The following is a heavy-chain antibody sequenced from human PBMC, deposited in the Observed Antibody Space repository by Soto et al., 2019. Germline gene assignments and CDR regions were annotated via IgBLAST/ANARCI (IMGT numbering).Heavy chain of an antibody. Sequence: QVQLQQWGAGLLKASETLSLTCAVYGGSFSGYYWSWIRQSPGKGLEWIGEINHSGSTNYNPSLKSRVTISVDTAKNQFSLKLSSVTAADTAVYYCASTPLRYRGGWFDPWGQGTLVTVSS. CDR1: GGSFSGYY. D-gene: IGHD4-17*01. J-gene: IGHJ5*02. CDR3: ASTPLRYRGGWFDP. V-gene: IGHV4-34*01. CDR2: INHSGST.